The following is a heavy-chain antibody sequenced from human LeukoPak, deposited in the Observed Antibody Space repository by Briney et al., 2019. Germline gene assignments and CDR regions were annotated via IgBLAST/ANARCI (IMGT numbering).Heavy chain of an antibody. Sequence: GGSLRLSCAASGFTFSSYGMHWVRQAPGKGLEWVAVIWYDGSNKYYADSVKGRFTISRDNSKNTLYLQMNSLRAEDTAVYYCARDRRPYCSGGSCLAFDIWGQGTMVTVSS. CDR1: GFTFSSYG. D-gene: IGHD2-15*01. V-gene: IGHV3-33*08. J-gene: IGHJ3*02. CDR2: IWYDGSNK. CDR3: ARDRRPYCSGGSCLAFDI.